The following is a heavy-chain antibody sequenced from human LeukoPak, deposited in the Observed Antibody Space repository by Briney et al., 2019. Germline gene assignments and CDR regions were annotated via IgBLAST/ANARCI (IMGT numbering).Heavy chain of an antibody. CDR1: GFTFSRYS. CDR2: ISGDSNYI. V-gene: IGHV3-21*01. J-gene: IGHJ6*03. CDR3: AREGHLGARDYYYYMDV. Sequence: PGGSLRLSCAASGFTFSRYSMSWVRQAPGKGLEWVSSISGDSNYIYYADSVEGRFTISRDNAKNSLYLQMNSLRAEDTAVYYCAREGHLGARDYYYYMDVWGKGTTVTVSS.